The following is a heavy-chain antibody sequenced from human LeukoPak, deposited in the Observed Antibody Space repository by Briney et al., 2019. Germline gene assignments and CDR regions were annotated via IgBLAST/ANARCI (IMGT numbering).Heavy chain of an antibody. CDR3: ARDRLNIVVVSAAIPIDY. CDR2: ISSSGSTI. Sequence: GGSLRLSCAASGFTFSDYYMSWIRQAPGKGLEWVSYISSSGSTIYYADSVKGRFTISRDNAKNSLYLQMNSLRAEDTAVYYCARDRLNIVVVSAAIPIDYWGQGTLVTVSS. CDR1: GFTFSDYY. J-gene: IGHJ4*02. V-gene: IGHV3-11*04. D-gene: IGHD2-2*02.